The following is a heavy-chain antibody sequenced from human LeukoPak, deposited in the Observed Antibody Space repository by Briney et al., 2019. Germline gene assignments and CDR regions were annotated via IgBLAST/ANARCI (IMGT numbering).Heavy chain of an antibody. J-gene: IGHJ4*02. CDR3: ARDGGEWELDY. V-gene: IGHV3-23*01. Sequence: PGGTLRLSCVASGFTFSTYGMSWVRQAPGKGLEWVSAISGSGGSTYYADSVKGRFTISRDNSKNTLYLQMNSLRAEDTAVYYCARDGGEWELDYWGQGTLVTVST. D-gene: IGHD1-26*01. CDR1: GFTFSTYG. CDR2: ISGSGGST.